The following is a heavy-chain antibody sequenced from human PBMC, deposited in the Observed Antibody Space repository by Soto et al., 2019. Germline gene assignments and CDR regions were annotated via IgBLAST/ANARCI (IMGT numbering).Heavy chain of an antibody. V-gene: IGHV3-21*01. D-gene: IGHD2-8*01. J-gene: IGHJ4*02. CDR2: ISSSSSYI. CDR3: ARGLMVYAAFDY. Sequence: EVQLVESGGGLVKPGGSLRLSCAAYGFTFSSYSMNWVRQAPGKGLEWVSSISSSSSYIYYAASVKGRFTLSRDNAKNILYLQMNSLRAEDTAVYYCARGLMVYAAFDYWGQGTLVTVSS. CDR1: GFTFSSYS.